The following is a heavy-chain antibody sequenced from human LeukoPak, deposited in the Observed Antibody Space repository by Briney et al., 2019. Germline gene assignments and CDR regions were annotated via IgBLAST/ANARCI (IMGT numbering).Heavy chain of an antibody. V-gene: IGHV3-9*01. CDR3: AKDINGRLAAAGEGLDY. D-gene: IGHD6-13*01. Sequence: GGSLRLSCAASGFTFDDYAMHWVRQAPGKGLEWVSGISWNSGSIGYADSVKGRFTISRDNAKNSLYLQMNSLRAEDTALYYCAKDINGRLAAAGEGLDYWGQGTLVTASS. J-gene: IGHJ4*02. CDR1: GFTFDDYA. CDR2: ISWNSGSI.